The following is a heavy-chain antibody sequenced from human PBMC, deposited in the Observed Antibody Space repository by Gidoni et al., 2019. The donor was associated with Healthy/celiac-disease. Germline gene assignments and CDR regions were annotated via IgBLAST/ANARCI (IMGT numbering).Heavy chain of an antibody. CDR2: INPNSGGT. Sequence: QVQLVQSGAQVKKPGASVKVSCKASGYTFTGYYMHWVRQAPGQGLEWMGWINPNSGGTNYAQKFQGRVTMTRDTSISTAYMELSRLRSDDTAVYYCARVWVVVVPAANDDYWGQGTLVTVSS. CDR3: ARVWVVVVPAANDDY. CDR1: GYTFTGYY. J-gene: IGHJ4*02. V-gene: IGHV1-2*02. D-gene: IGHD2-2*01.